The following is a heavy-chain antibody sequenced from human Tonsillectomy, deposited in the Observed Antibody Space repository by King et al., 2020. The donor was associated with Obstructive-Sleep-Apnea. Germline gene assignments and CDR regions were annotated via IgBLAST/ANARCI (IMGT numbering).Heavy chain of an antibody. CDR1: GDSISSSSYN. CDR3: AREVTAPPYYFDL. Sequence: QLQESGPGLLKPAEILSLTCTVTGDSISSSSYNWGWIRQPPGKGPEWIGSISYSGSTFYNLSLESRVSNSVATSKDQFSLKFNSVTAADTAIYYCAREVTAPPYYFDLWGQGTLVTVSS. J-gene: IGHJ4*02. D-gene: IGHD2-21*02. CDR2: ISYSGST. V-gene: IGHV4-39*07.